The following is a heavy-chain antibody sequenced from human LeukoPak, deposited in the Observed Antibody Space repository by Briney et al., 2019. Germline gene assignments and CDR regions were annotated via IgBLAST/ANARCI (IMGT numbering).Heavy chain of an antibody. CDR2: IYHSGST. J-gene: IGHJ3*02. V-gene: IGHV4-30-2*01. Sequence: SETLSLTCAVSGGSISSGGYSWSWIRQPPGKGLEWIGYIYHSGSTYYNPPLKSRVTISVDRSKNQFSLKLSSVTAADTAVYYCAREVVATMSAFDIWGQGTMVTVSS. D-gene: IGHD5-12*01. CDR3: AREVVATMSAFDI. CDR1: GGSISSGGYS.